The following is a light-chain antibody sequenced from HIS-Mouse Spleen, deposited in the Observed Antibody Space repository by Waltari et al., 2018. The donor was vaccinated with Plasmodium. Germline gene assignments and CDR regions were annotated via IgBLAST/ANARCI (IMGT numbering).Light chain of an antibody. CDR3: YSTDSSGNHRV. Sequence: SYELTQPPSVSVSPGQTARTPCPGDALPKKLAYWYQQKSGQAPVLVIYEDNKRPSGIPERFSGSSSGTMATLTISGAQVEDEADYYCYSTDSSGNHRVFGGGTKLTVL. J-gene: IGLJ3*02. CDR1: ALPKKL. CDR2: EDN. V-gene: IGLV3-10*01.